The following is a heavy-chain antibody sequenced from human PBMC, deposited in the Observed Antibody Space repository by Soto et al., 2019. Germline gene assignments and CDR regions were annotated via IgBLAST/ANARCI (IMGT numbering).Heavy chain of an antibody. CDR3: ASGADDKHCYLDY. Sequence: ASVKVSCKAPGYTFTGYYIQWVRQAPGQGLECMRWINPNSGGTNYAQKFQGRVTMTRDTSISTAYMELCRLRRDKPAVYLGASGADDKHCYLDYRGQGTLVTVSS. CDR1: GYTFTGYY. J-gene: IGHJ4*02. CDR2: INPNSGGT. D-gene: IGHD1-26*01. V-gene: IGHV1-2*02.